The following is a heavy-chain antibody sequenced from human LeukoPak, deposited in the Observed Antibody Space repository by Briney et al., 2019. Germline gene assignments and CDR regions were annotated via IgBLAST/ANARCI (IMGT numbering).Heavy chain of an antibody. CDR1: GFIFSSYG. J-gene: IGHJ4*02. CDR3: AKDGPAAGLSYFDY. D-gene: IGHD6-13*01. CDR2: IRCDGSKK. V-gene: IGHV3-30*02. Sequence: PGGSLRLSCAASGFIFSSYGIHWARQASGKGLEWVAFIRCDGSKKYYTDSVKGRFTISRDNSMNTVYLQMNSLRDEDTAMYYCAKDGPAAGLSYFDYWGQGTLVTVSS.